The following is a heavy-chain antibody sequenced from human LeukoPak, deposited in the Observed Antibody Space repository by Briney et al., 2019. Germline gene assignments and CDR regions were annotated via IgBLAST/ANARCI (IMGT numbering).Heavy chain of an antibody. CDR3: AREGYGGAFDY. J-gene: IGHJ4*02. V-gene: IGHV3-21*01. CDR2: ISSSSSYI. CDR1: GFTFSSYS. D-gene: IGHD4-23*01. Sequence: GGSLRLSCAASGFTFSSYSMNWVPQAPGKGLEWVSSISSSSSYIYYADSVKGRFTISRDNAKNSLYLQITSLRAENTAVYYCAREGYGGAFDYWGQGTLVTVSS.